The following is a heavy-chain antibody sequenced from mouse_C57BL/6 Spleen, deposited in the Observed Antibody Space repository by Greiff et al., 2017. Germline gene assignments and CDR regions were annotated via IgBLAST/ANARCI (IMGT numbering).Heavy chain of an antibody. CDR3: ARQRTTIVAPYAMDY. V-gene: IGHV1-4*01. J-gene: IGHJ4*01. D-gene: IGHD1-1*01. CDR1: GYTFTSYT. Sequence: QVQLQQSGAELARPGASVKMSCKASGYTFTSYTMHWVKQRPGQGLEWIGYINPSSGYTKYNQKFKDKATLTADKSSSTAYMQLSSLTSEDSAVXYCARQRTTIVAPYAMDYWGQGTSVTVSS. CDR2: INPSSGYT.